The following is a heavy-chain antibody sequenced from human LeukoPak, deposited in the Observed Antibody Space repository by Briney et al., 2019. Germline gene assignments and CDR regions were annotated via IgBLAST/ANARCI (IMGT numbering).Heavy chain of an antibody. D-gene: IGHD4-23*01. CDR1: GFPFSSYS. CDR2: ISSSSSTI. CDR3: ARVGRTVAKRGFDY. Sequence: GGSPRLSCSAPGFPFSSYSIKWGRQGPGEGLGGGLYISSSSSTIYYADSVKGRFTISRDNAKNSLYLQMNSLRAEDTAVYYCARVGRTVAKRGFDYWGQGTLVTVSS. J-gene: IGHJ4*02. V-gene: IGHV3-48*01.